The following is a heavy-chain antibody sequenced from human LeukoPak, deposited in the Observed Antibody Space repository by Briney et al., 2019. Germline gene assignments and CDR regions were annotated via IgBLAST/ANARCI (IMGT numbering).Heavy chain of an antibody. CDR3: ARGQAVEYLPTEIFDY. CDR1: GFTFSSYA. CDR2: ISGSGGST. D-gene: IGHD6-19*01. J-gene: IGHJ4*02. Sequence: GGSLRLSCAASGFTFSSYAMSWVRQAPGKGLEWVSAISGSGGSTYYADSVKGRFTISRDNSKNTLYLQMNSLRAEDTAVYYCARGQAVEYLPTEIFDYWGQGTLVTVSS. V-gene: IGHV3-23*01.